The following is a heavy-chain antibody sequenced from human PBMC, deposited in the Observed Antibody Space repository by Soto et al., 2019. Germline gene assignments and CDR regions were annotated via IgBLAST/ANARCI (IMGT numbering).Heavy chain of an antibody. V-gene: IGHV3-23*01. D-gene: IGHD1-26*01. CDR1: GFTFSSYA. J-gene: IGHJ4*02. CDR3: AKDTGLGGTGSLCFDY. CDR2: ISGSGGST. Sequence: EVQLLESGGGLVQPGGSLRLSCAASGFTFSSYAMTWVRQAPGKGLEWVSAISGSGGSTYYADSVKGRFTISRDNSKNTRYLQMSSLRAEDTAVYYCAKDTGLGGTGSLCFDYWGQGTLVTVSS.